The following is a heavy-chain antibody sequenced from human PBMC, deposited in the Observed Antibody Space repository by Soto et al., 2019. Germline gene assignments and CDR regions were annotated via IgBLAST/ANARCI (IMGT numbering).Heavy chain of an antibody. CDR3: ARDIGSSSYYGMDV. J-gene: IGHJ6*02. CDR1: GYTLTELS. CDR2: FDPEDGET. Sequence: GASVKVSCKVSGYTLTELSMHWVRQAPGKGLEWMGGFDPEDGETIYAQKFQGRVTMTEDTSTDTLYLQMNSLRAEDTAVYYCARDIGSSSYYGMDVWGQGTTVTVSS. D-gene: IGHD6-13*01. V-gene: IGHV1-24*01.